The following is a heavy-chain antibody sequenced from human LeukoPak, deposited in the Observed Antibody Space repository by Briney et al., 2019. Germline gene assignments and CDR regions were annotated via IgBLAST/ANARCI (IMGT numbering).Heavy chain of an antibody. CDR3: ARLGSYGAQYYFDY. J-gene: IGHJ4*02. Sequence: PSETLSLTCTVSGGSISSSSYYWGWIRQPPGKGLEWIGSIYYSGSTYYNPSLKSRVTISVDTSKNQFSLKLSSVTAADTAVYYCARLGSYGAQYYFDYWGQGTLVTVSS. CDR2: IYYSGST. V-gene: IGHV4-39*01. CDR1: GGSISSSSYY. D-gene: IGHD1-26*01.